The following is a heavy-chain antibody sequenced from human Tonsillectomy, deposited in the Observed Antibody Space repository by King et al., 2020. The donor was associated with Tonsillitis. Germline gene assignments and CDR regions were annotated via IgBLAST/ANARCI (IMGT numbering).Heavy chain of an antibody. D-gene: IGHD3-10*01. V-gene: IGHV3-23*04. J-gene: IGHJ3*02. Sequence: VQLVESGGGLVQPGGSLRLSCAASGFTFSSHTMSWVRKVPGKGLEWVSTINYSGGTTYYTDSVRGRFTISRDNSKNTLYLQMNSLRAEDTAVYYCAKGTMVRGAQYHSDAFGIWGQGTMVTVSS. CDR2: INYSGGTT. CDR3: AKGTMVRGAQYHSDAFGI. CDR1: GFTFSSHT.